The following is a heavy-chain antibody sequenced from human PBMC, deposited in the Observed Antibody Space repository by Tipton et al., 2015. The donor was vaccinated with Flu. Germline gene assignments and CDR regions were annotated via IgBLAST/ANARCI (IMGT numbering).Heavy chain of an antibody. CDR3: ARRGYGDYAPIDY. D-gene: IGHD4-17*01. CDR1: GGSIGVTTYY. J-gene: IGHJ4*02. Sequence: LRLSCTVSGGSIGVTTYYWGWIRQPPGKGLEYIGSVYYTGGTYFNPSLKSRVTTSLDTSKNQFSLKVSSVTAADTAVYYCARRGYGDYAPIDYWGQGTLVTVSS. V-gene: IGHV4-39*07. CDR2: VYYTGGT.